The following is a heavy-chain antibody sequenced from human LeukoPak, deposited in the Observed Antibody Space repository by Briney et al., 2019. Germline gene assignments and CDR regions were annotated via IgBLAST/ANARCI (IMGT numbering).Heavy chain of an antibody. Sequence: GGSLRLSCAASGFTFSSYAMSWVRQAPGKGLEWVSAISGSGGSTYYADSVKGRFTISRDNSKNTLYLQMNSLRAEDTAVYYCAKALDSWPPITGPFDPWGQGTLVTVSS. CDR2: ISGSGGST. CDR1: GFTFSSYA. J-gene: IGHJ5*02. D-gene: IGHD2-15*01. CDR3: AKALDSWPPITGPFDP. V-gene: IGHV3-23*01.